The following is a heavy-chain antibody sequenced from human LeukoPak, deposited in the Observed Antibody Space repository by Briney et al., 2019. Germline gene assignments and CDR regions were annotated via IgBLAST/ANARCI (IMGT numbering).Heavy chain of an antibody. CDR3: ARDLTMTTVTPAYAFDI. J-gene: IGHJ3*02. Sequence: ASVKVSCKASGYTFTSYYMHWVRQAPGQGLEWMGIINPSGGSTSYAQKLQGRVTMTRDTSTSTVYMELSSLRSEDTAVYYCARDLTMTTVTPAYAFDIWGQGTMVTVSS. V-gene: IGHV1-46*01. CDR1: GYTFTSYY. CDR2: INPSGGST. D-gene: IGHD4-17*01.